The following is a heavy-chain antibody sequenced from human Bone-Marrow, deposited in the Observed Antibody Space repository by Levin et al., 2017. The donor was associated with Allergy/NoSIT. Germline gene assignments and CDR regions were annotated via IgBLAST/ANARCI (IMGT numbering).Heavy chain of an antibody. CDR2: INYSGST. D-gene: IGHD3-9*01. CDR3: AREGSFGWSGFDP. CDR1: GGSIRSFY. Sequence: LSQTLSLTCTVPGGSIRSFYWSWIRQPPGKGLEWIGYINYSGSTNYSPSLRSRVTISVDTSKNQFSLKLNSVTAADTPVYYCAREGSFGWSGFDPWGPGTLVTVSS. J-gene: IGHJ5*02. V-gene: IGHV4-59*01.